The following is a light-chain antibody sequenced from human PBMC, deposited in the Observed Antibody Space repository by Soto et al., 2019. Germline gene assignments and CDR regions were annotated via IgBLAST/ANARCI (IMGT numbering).Light chain of an antibody. CDR3: QQYGSSPWT. Sequence: IVMTHSPATLSVSPGERATLSCRASQSVSPNLAWYQQKPGQAPRLLIYGASSRATGIPDRFSGSGSGTDFTLTISRLEPEDFAVYYCQQYGSSPWTFGQGTKVDIK. J-gene: IGKJ1*01. CDR2: GAS. V-gene: IGKV3-20*01. CDR1: QSVSPN.